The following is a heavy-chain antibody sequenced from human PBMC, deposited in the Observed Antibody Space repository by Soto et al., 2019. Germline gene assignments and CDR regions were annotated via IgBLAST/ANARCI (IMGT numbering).Heavy chain of an antibody. Sequence: GGSLRLSCAASGFTFSSYGMHWVRQAPGKGLEWVAVISYDGSNKYYADSVKGRFTISRDNSKNTLYLQMNSLRAEDTAVYYCAKASGYGTTLDYWGQGTLVTVSS. V-gene: IGHV3-30*18. CDR1: GFTFSSYG. CDR3: AKASGYGTTLDY. J-gene: IGHJ4*02. D-gene: IGHD1-7*01. CDR2: ISYDGSNK.